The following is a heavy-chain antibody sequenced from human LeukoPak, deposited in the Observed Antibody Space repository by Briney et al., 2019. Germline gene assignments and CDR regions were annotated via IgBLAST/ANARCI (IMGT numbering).Heavy chain of an antibody. CDR1: GYTFTGYY. J-gene: IGHJ4*02. CDR2: IIPILGIA. Sequence: SVKVSCKASGYTFTGYYMRWVRQAPGQGLEWMGRIIPILGIANYAQKFQGRVTITADKSTSTAYMELSSLRSEDTAVYYCAREPTNDYGDYWGQETLVTVSS. CDR3: AREPTNDYGDY. V-gene: IGHV1-69*04.